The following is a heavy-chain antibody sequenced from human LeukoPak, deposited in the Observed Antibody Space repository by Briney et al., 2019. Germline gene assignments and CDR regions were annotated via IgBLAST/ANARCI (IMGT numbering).Heavy chain of an antibody. CDR2: ISYDGSTQ. CDR1: EFSFSYFA. D-gene: IGHD6-6*01. V-gene: IGHV3-30-3*01. J-gene: IGHJ6*03. Sequence: GGSLRLSCAASEFSFSYFAMHWVRQSPGKGLEWVAVISYDGSTQYYADSVKGRFTISRDNSKNTVDLEMSSVRVEDTSVYYCARVGAPAAYYQYHYYMDVWGKGTTVTVSS. CDR3: ARVGAPAAYYQYHYYMDV.